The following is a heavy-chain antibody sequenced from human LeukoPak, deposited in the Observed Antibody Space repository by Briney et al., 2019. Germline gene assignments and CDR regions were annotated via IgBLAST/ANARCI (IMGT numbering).Heavy chain of an antibody. CDR1: GGSMNPYY. J-gene: IGHJ4*02. CDR2: ISHTGST. Sequence: SETLSLTCTVSGGSMNPYYWHWIRQPPGKGLEWIGYISHTGSTNYSPSLNSRGAISLDASKKQFSLKLTSVTSADTAVYYCARDFHLSSPAGIFHYWGQGALVTVSS. V-gene: IGHV4-59*12. D-gene: IGHD6-19*01. CDR3: ARDFHLSSPAGIFHY.